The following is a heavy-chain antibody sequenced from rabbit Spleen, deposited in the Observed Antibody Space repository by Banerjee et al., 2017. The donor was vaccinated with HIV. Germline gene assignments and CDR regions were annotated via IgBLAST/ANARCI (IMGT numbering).Heavy chain of an antibody. D-gene: IGHD8-1*01. CDR1: GVSFTSNYY. Sequence: QSLEESGGDLVKPGASLTLTCTASGVSFTSNYYMCWVHQAPGKGLEWIACIDTGSSGFTYFASWAKGRFTISKTSSTTVTLQVTSLTAADTATYFCARDSGTSFSSYGMDLWGPGTLVTVS. CDR3: ARDSGTSFSSYGMDL. CDR2: IDTGSSGFT. V-gene: IGHV1S40*01. J-gene: IGHJ6*01.